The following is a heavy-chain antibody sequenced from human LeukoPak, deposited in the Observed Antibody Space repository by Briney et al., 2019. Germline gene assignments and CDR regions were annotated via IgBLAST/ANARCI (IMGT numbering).Heavy chain of an antibody. V-gene: IGHV3-30*18. J-gene: IGHJ4*02. CDR2: ISYNGSNK. Sequence: HPGGSLRLSCAASGFTFSSYGMHWVRQAPGKGLEWVAVISYNGSNKYYADSVKGRFTISRDNSKNTLYLQMNSLRAEDTAVYYCAKDAGSGWYYFDYWGQGTLVTVSS. CDR3: AKDAGSGWYYFDY. CDR1: GFTFSSYG. D-gene: IGHD6-19*01.